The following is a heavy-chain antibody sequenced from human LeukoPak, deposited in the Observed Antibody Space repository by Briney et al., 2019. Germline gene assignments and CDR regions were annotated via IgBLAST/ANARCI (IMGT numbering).Heavy chain of an antibody. V-gene: IGHV3-23*01. Sequence: GGSLRLSCAATGFSFSGYEMNWVRQAPGKGLEWLSYMTGSGDGVYYAHSVKGRFTISRDNSKNTLYLQLNSLRAEDTAFYYCAKDPSDLGASGSYNYFDYWGQGTLVTVSS. CDR3: AKDPSDLGASGSYNYFDY. J-gene: IGHJ4*02. CDR2: MTGSGDGV. D-gene: IGHD3-10*01. CDR1: GFSFSGYE.